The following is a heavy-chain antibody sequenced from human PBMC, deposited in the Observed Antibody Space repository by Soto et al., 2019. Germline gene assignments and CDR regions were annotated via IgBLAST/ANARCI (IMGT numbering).Heavy chain of an antibody. CDR2: INPRAGTT. CDR3: ERVRRMTATIQDNWFDP. V-gene: IGHV1-46*01. D-gene: IGHD1-7*01. J-gene: IGHJ5*02. Sequence: QVQLVQSGAEVKKPGASVKVSCKASGSSFTSYYIHGVRQAPGQGLEWMGIINPRAGTTSYPQKFQGRVTMTRDTSTITVYMELSSLRSEDSAMYYCERVRRMTATIQDNWFDPWGLGTLITVSS. CDR1: GSSFTSYY.